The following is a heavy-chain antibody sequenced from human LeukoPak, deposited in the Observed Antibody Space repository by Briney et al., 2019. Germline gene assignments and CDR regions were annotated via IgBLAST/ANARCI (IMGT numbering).Heavy chain of an antibody. J-gene: IGHJ4*02. CDR3: ARGVTVVPAATAHYFDH. CDR2: INHSGST. V-gene: IGHV4-34*01. Sequence: PSETLSLTCAVYGGSFSGYYWSWIRQPPGKGLEWIGEINHSGSTNYNPSLKSRVTISVDTSKNQFSLKLSSVTAADTAVYYCARGVTVVPAATAHYFDHWGQGTLVTVSS. D-gene: IGHD2-2*01. CDR1: GGSFSGYY.